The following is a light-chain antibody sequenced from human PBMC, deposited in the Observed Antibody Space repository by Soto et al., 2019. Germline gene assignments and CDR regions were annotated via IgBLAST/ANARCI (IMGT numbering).Light chain of an antibody. CDR2: AAS. CDR1: QGISSY. CDR3: QHLNSYPRR. V-gene: IGKV1-9*01. J-gene: IGKJ1*01. Sequence: DIQLTQSPSFLSASVGDRVTITCRASQGISSYLAWYQQKPGKAPKLLIYAASTLQSGVPSRFSGSGSGTEFTLTISSLQPEDFATYYCQHLNSYPRRFGQGTKVDIK.